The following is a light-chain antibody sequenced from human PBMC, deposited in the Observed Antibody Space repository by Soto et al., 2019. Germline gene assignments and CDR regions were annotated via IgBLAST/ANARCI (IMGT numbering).Light chain of an antibody. Sequence: QSALTQPASVSGSPGQSITISCTGTSSDVGSYGLVSWYQHHPGKAPKVLIYEANKRPSGVSHRFSASKSGNAASLTISGLQAEDEADYYCSSYTSSSTYVFGTGTKLTVL. CDR2: EAN. CDR1: SSDVGSYGL. J-gene: IGLJ1*01. V-gene: IGLV2-14*02. CDR3: SSYTSSSTYV.